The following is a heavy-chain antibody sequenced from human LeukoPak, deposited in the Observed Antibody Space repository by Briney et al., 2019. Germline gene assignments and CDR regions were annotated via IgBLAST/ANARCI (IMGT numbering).Heavy chain of an antibody. J-gene: IGHJ4*02. V-gene: IGHV3-9*01. CDR2: ISWNSGSI. D-gene: IGHD6-6*01. CDR3: AKDSSSSLDY. Sequence: PGRSLRLSCAASGFTFDGYAMHWVRQAPGKGLEWVSGISWNSGSIGYADSVKGRFTISRDNAKNSLYLQMNSLRAEDTALYYCAKDSSSSLDYWGQGTLVTVSS. CDR1: GFTFDGYA.